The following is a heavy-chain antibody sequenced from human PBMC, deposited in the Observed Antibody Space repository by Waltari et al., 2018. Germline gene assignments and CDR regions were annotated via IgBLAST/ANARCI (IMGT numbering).Heavy chain of an antibody. Sequence: EVQLVQSGAELKKPGPSLKISCQGSGYRFRTSWIAWVRQKPGRGLEWMGIIYPGDSETRYSPSFQGQVILSADKSVSSAYLEWSSLKASDSGMYYCARVPTVTTGFGMDVWGQGTTVIVSS. J-gene: IGHJ6*02. CDR2: IYPGDSET. CDR3: ARVPTVTTGFGMDV. CDR1: GYRFRTSW. D-gene: IGHD4-17*01. V-gene: IGHV5-51*01.